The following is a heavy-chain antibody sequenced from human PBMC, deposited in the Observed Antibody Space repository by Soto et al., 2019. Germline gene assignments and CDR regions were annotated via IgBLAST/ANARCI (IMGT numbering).Heavy chain of an antibody. CDR1: GYTFTGYC. Sequence: ASVKFSCKSSGYTFTGYCMHWVRQAPGQGLEWMGWINPNSGGTNYAQKFQGRVTMTRDTSISTAYMELSRLRSDDTAVYYCASFRDGYYAFEIWGQGKVGTGSS. D-gene: IGHD5-12*01. V-gene: IGHV1-2*02. J-gene: IGHJ3*02. CDR2: INPNSGGT. CDR3: ASFRDGYYAFEI.